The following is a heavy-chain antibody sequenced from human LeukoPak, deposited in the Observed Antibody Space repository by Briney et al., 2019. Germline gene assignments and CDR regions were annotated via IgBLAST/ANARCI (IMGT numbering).Heavy chain of an antibody. CDR2: ISSSSSYI. D-gene: IGHD1-1*01. V-gene: IGHV3-21*01. CDR1: GFTLSSYS. J-gene: IGHJ4*02. CDR3: ATQRHPSDHLFDY. Sequence: GGSLRLSCAASGFTLSSYSMNWVRQAPGKGLECLSSISSSSSYIYYADSVKGRFTISRDNAKNSLYLQMNSLRAEDTAVYYCATQRHPSDHLFDYWGQGTLVTVSS.